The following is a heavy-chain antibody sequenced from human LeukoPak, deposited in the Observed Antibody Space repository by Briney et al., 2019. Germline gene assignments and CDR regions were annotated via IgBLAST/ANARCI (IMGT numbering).Heavy chain of an antibody. CDR2: ISYSGST. D-gene: IGHD6-6*01. Sequence: SETLSLTCTVSGGSISSYYWSWIRQPPGKGLEWIGYISYSGSTNYNPSLKSRVTISVDTSKNQFSLKLSSVTAADTAVYYCASPGIAARRAGFDCWGQGTLVTVSS. CDR3: ASPGIAARRAGFDC. V-gene: IGHV4-59*01. CDR1: GGSISSYY. J-gene: IGHJ4*02.